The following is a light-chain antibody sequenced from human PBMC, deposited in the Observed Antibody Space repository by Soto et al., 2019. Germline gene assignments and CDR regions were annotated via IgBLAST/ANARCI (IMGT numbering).Light chain of an antibody. V-gene: IGLV8-61*01. CDR3: VLYMSSHIYV. CDR1: SGSVSTSHY. J-gene: IGLJ2*01. Sequence: QTVVTQEPSFSVSPGGTVTLTCGLSSGSVSTSHYASWYQQPPGQTPRTLIYSTDTRSSGVPDRFSGSILGNKAALTITGAQADDESDYYCVLYMSSHIYVFGGGTKVTVL. CDR2: STD.